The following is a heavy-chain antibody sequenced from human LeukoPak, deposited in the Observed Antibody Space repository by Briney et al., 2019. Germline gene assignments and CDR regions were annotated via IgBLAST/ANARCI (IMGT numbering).Heavy chain of an antibody. CDR3: ARDRYDILTGYTPISDY. CDR2: IIPILGIA. CDR1: GGTFSSYA. V-gene: IGHV1-69*04. Sequence: SVKVSCKASGGTFSSYAISWVRQAPGQGLEWMGRIIPILGIANYARKFQGRVTITADKSTSTAYMELSGLRSEDTAVYYCARDRYDILTGYTPISDYWGQGTLVTVSS. D-gene: IGHD3-9*01. J-gene: IGHJ4*02.